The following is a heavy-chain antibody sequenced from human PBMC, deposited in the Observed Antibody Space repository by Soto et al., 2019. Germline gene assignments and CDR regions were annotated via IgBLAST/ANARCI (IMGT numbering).Heavy chain of an antibody. CDR2: ISSSSSTI. CDR1: GFTFSSYG. D-gene: IGHD3-22*01. V-gene: IGHV3-48*02. Sequence: GGSLRLSCAASGFTFSSYGMNWVRQAPGKGLEWVSYISSSSSTIYYADSVKGRFTISRDNAKNSLYLQMNSLRDEDTAVYYCATTGSDSSGYYYYFWFDPWGQGTLVTVSS. J-gene: IGHJ5*02. CDR3: ATTGSDSSGYYYYFWFDP.